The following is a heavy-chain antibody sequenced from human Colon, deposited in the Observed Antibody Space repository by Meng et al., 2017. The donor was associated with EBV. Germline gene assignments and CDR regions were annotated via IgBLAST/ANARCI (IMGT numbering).Heavy chain of an antibody. V-gene: IGHV4-39*01. CDR1: GGSISSNGYY. J-gene: IGHJ4*02. CDR2: IYHSGST. Sequence: LPESGPGPVKPSETLSLTCTGSGGSISSNGYYWDWVRQPPGKGLEWIGAIYHSGSTSYNPSLQSRVTMFVDTSKNQFSLMLTSVTATDTAVYYCARRRGGSGRDCWGQGTLVTVSS. D-gene: IGHD3-10*01. CDR3: ARRRGGSGRDC.